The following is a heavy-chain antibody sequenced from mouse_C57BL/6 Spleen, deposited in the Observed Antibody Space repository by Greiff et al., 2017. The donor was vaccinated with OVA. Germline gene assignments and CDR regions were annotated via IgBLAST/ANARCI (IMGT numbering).Heavy chain of an antibody. CDR3: TRDGGVYDGYYFFAY. Sequence: EVKLQESGEGLVKPGGSLKLSCAASGFTFSSYAMSWVRQTPEKRLEWVAYISSGGDYIYYADTVKGRFTISRDNARNTLYLQMSSLKSEDTAMYYCTRDGGVYDGYYFFAYWGQGTLVTVSA. J-gene: IGHJ3*01. V-gene: IGHV5-9-1*02. D-gene: IGHD2-3*01. CDR2: ISSGGDYI. CDR1: GFTFSSYA.